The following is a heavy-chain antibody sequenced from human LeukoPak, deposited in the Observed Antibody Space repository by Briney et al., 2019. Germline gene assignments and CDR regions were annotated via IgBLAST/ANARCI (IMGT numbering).Heavy chain of an antibody. D-gene: IGHD2-2*01. CDR1: GGSIISGGSY. J-gene: IGHJ2*01. Sequence: SETLSLTCTVSGGSIISGGSYWGWIRQPPGKGLEWIGSIFYSGITYYNPSLRGRVTISVNPSQNQFSLKLSSVTAADTAVYYCSRRDCSHTNCRHWYFDLWGRGTLLTVSS. V-gene: IGHV4-39*07. CDR2: IFYSGIT. CDR3: SRRDCSHTNCRHWYFDL.